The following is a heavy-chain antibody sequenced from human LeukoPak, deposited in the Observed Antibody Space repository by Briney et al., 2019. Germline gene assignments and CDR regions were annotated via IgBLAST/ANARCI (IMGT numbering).Heavy chain of an antibody. D-gene: IGHD4-23*01. CDR3: ARYLDYGGNSRVFQH. Sequence: SETLSLTCAVYGGSLSAYYWTWIRQPPGKGLEWIGEINHGGSTNYNPSLKSRVTISIDTSKNQFSLKLSSVAAADTAVYYCARYLDYGGNSRVFQHWGQGTLVTVSS. CDR2: INHGGST. CDR1: GGSLSAYY. V-gene: IGHV4-34*01. J-gene: IGHJ1*01.